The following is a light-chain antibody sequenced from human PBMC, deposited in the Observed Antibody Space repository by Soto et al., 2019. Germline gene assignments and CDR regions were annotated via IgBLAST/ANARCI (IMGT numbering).Light chain of an antibody. CDR1: QSISIY. CDR3: QHYKMYSPWT. J-gene: IGKJ1*01. CDR2: AAS. Sequence: DIQMTQSPASLSASVGDRVTITCRASQSISIYLNWYQQKPGKAPKLLVYAASSLQSGVPSRFSGSGSGTEFTLTISSLQPDDFATYYCQHYKMYSPWTFGQGTNVDIK. V-gene: IGKV1-39*01.